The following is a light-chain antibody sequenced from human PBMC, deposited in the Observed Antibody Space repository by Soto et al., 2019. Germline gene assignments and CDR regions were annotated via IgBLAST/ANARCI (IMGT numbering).Light chain of an antibody. CDR1: SSDVGVYNY. V-gene: IGLV2-11*01. J-gene: IGLJ1*01. CDR2: DVS. Sequence: QSALTQPRSVSGSPGQSVTISCTGTSSDVGVYNYVSWYQQYPGKAPKIMIYDVSTRPSGVPDRFSGSKSDNTASLTISGLQAEDESDYYCCSYAGSYTFVFGIGTKLTVL. CDR3: CSYAGSYTFV.